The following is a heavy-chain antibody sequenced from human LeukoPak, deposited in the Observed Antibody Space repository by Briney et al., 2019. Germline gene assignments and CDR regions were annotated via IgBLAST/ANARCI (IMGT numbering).Heavy chain of an antibody. CDR2: INAGNGNT. CDR1: GYTFTSYA. J-gene: IGHJ4*02. V-gene: IGHV1-3*01. D-gene: IGHD5-18*01. Sequence: ASVKVSCKASGYTFTSYAMHWVRQAPGQRLEWMGWINAGNGNTKYSQKFQGRVTITRDTSASIAYMELSSLRSEDTAVYYCARDPPFGYRTPHFDYWGQGTLVTVSS. CDR3: ARDPPFGYRTPHFDY.